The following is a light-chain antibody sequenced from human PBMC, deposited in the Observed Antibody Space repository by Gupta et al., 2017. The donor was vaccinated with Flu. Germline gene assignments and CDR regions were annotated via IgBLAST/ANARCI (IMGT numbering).Light chain of an antibody. V-gene: IGLV2-8*01. CDR1: SSDVGGYNS. CDR3: SSFAVTNTLI. J-gene: IGLJ2*01. Sequence: QSALPPPPSASGSPGQSVTISCTGTSSDVGGYNSVSGYQQQPGKAPKVMIYDVTKRPSGGPDRFSGSKSGNTASLTVSGLQAEDEADYYCSSFAVTNTLIFGGGTKLTVL. CDR2: DVT.